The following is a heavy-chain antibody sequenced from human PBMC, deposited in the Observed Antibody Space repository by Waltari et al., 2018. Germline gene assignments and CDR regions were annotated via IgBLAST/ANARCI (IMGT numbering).Heavy chain of an antibody. CDR2: IRGEWTDK. J-gene: IGHJ6*02. Sequence: EVQLVESGGGLVQPGGSLRLSCAASGFTFSTYWMHWVRQAPGKGPGWVSRIRGEWTDKYYAESGTGRFAVARDNAKNTLYLQMNNLRAEDTAIYHCVRASYNGAYARGYYYYGLDVWGPGTMVTVSS. V-gene: IGHV3-74*01. CDR3: VRASYNGAYARGYYYYGLDV. CDR1: GFTFSTYW. D-gene: IGHD2-8*01.